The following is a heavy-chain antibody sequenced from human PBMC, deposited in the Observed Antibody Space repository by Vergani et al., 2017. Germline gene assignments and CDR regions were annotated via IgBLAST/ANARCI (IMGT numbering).Heavy chain of an antibody. D-gene: IGHD2-15*01. CDR1: GGSISSYY. Sequence: QVQLQESGPGLVKPSETLSLTCTVSGGSISSYYWSWIRQPPGKGLEWIGYIYYSGSTNYNPSLKSRVTISVDTSKNQFSLKLSSVTAADTAVYYCARGGGYCSGGSCYNSRYYYYYMDVWGKGTTVTVSS. J-gene: IGHJ6*03. CDR3: ARGGGYCSGGSCYNSRYYYYYMDV. V-gene: IGHV4-59*01. CDR2: IYYSGST.